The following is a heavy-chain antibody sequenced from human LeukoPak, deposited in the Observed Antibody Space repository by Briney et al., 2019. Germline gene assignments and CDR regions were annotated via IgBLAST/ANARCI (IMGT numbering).Heavy chain of an antibody. CDR3: ARVICSGGSCRFDY. Sequence: SETLSLTCTVSGGSISSYYWSWIRQPAGKGLEWIGRIHTSGSTNYNPSLKSRVTMSVDTSKNQFSLKLSSVTAADTAVYYCARVICSGGSCRFDYWGQGTLVTVSS. CDR2: IHTSGST. V-gene: IGHV4-4*07. CDR1: GGSISSYY. J-gene: IGHJ4*02. D-gene: IGHD2-15*01.